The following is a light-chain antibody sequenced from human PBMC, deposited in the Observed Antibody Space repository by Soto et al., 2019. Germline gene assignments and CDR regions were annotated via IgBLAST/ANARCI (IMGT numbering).Light chain of an antibody. V-gene: IGKV1-9*01. CDR1: QAISSS. CDR2: AAS. CDR3: QHLNDYRYT. J-gene: IGKJ2*01. Sequence: DIQLTQSPSFLSASVGDRVTITCRASQAISSSLAWYQHNPGKAPKLLIYAASTLQNGVPSSFSGSGSVTEFTLTICSLQPEDFATYYCQHLNDYRYTFGQGTKVEIK.